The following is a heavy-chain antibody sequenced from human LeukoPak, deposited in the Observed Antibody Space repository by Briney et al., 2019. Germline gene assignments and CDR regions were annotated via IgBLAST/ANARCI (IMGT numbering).Heavy chain of an antibody. CDR2: IYSGGTT. CDR3: ARVGDHFHWNLDL. D-gene: IGHD3-3*02. J-gene: IGHJ2*01. CDR1: GFTASTYY. V-gene: IGHV3-53*01. Sequence: GGSLRLSCAASGFTASTYYMNWVRQAPGKGLEWASIIYSGGTTYHADSVKGRFTISRDTSKNTLSLQMNSLRAEDTAVYFCARVGDHFHWNLDLWGRGTLVTVSS.